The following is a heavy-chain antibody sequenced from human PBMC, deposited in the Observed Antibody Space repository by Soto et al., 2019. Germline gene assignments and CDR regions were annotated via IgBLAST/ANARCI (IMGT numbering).Heavy chain of an antibody. V-gene: IGHV3-48*03. CDR2: ISISGTII. CDR3: AREGGFDCFYP. J-gene: IGHJ5*02. CDR1: GLIFSYYE. Sequence: GGSLRVSCEVSGLIFSYYEKNWVRQVPGKGLEWISYISISGTIIHYADSVKGRFTISRDNAKNSVYLQMNSLRVEDTAIYYCAREGGFDCFYPWGQGTLVTVYS.